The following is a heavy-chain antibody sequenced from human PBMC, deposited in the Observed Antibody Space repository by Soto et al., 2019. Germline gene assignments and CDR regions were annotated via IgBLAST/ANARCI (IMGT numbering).Heavy chain of an antibody. CDR3: AADLPDWGAYAFDY. CDR2: IKSMPDGGTT. J-gene: IGHJ4*02. V-gene: IGHV3-15*07. CDR1: GFSFTYAW. Sequence: EVQLVESGGVLVEPGGAHRLSCAASGFSFTYAWLNWVRQAPGQGLEWVGRIKSMPDGGTTDYAAPVKGRFTISRDDLGNTVYLQMNSLKTEDTAVYYCAADLPDWGAYAFDYWGQGTLVTVSP. D-gene: IGHD3-16*01.